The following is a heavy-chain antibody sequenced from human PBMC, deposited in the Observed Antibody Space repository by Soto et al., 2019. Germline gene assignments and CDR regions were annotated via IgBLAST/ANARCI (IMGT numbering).Heavy chain of an antibody. CDR2: IYPGDSDT. CDR3: AKHWAMKVPDF. CDR1: GYNFATSW. D-gene: IGHD3-16*01. V-gene: IGHV5-51*01. J-gene: IGHJ4*02. Sequence: GESLKISCKGSGYNFATSWIGWVRRMPGKDLEWMGIIYPGDSDTRYSPSFQGQVTISADKSVHTAYLHWSSLQASDTAIYYCAKHWAMKVPDFWGQGTLVTVSS.